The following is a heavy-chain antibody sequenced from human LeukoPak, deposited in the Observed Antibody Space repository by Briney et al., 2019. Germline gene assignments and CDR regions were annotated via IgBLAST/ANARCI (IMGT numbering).Heavy chain of an antibody. D-gene: IGHD3-22*01. V-gene: IGHV4-34*01. Sequence: SETLSLTCAVYGGSFSGYYWSWIRQPPGKGLEWIGEINHSGSTNYNPSLKSRVTISVDTSKNQFSLKLSSVTAADTAVYYCARGRVYYYDSSGYYLRGAPSSRGYYFDYWGQGTLVTVSS. J-gene: IGHJ4*02. CDR1: GGSFSGYY. CDR3: ARGRVYYYDSSGYYLRGAPSSRGYYFDY. CDR2: INHSGST.